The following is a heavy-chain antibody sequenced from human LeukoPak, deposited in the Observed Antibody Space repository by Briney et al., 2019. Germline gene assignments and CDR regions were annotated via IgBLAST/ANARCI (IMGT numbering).Heavy chain of an antibody. V-gene: IGHV3-30*04. Sequence: GGSLRLSCAASGFTFSSYAMHWVRQAPGKGLEWVAVISYDGSNKYYADSVKGRFTISRDNSKNTLYLQMNSLRAEDTAVYYCARGGSSWTVDYWGQGTLVTVSS. D-gene: IGHD6-13*01. CDR2: ISYDGSNK. CDR3: ARGGSSWTVDY. CDR1: GFTFSSYA. J-gene: IGHJ4*02.